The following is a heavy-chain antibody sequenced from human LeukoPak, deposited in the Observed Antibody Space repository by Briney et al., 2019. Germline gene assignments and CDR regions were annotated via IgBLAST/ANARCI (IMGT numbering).Heavy chain of an antibody. CDR2: ISSSSSYI. CDR1: GFTFTNYN. CDR3: ARDPQYFDY. J-gene: IGHJ4*02. Sequence: PGGSLRLSCAASGFTFTNYNMNWVRQAPGKGLEWVSSISSSSSYIYYADSAKGRFTISRDNAKNSLYLQMNSLRAEDTAVYYCARDPQYFDYWGQGTLVTVSS. V-gene: IGHV3-21*01.